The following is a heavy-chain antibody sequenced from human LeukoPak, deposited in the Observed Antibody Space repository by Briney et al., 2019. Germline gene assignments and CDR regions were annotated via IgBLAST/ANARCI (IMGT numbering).Heavy chain of an antibody. CDR2: IRYDGSNK. Sequence: GGSLRLSCAASGFTFSSYGMHWVRQAPGKGLEWVAFIRYDGSNKYYADSVKGRFTISRDNSKNTLYLQMNSLRAEDTAVYYCARSPAAGFLYYFDYWGQGTLVTVSS. J-gene: IGHJ4*02. CDR3: ARSPAAGFLYYFDY. D-gene: IGHD6-13*01. CDR1: GFTFSSYG. V-gene: IGHV3-30*02.